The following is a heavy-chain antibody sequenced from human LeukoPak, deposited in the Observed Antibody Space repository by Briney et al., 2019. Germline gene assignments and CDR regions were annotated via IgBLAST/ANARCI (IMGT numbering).Heavy chain of an antibody. V-gene: IGHV3-23*01. Sequence: GGSLTLSCSPSGFNFRIYAMRWVRQAPGKGLEWVAGISDSGGSTNYADSVKGRFTISRDNPKNTLYLQMNSLRAEDTAVYFCAKRGVVIRVILVGFHKEAYYFESWGQGVLVTVSS. J-gene: IGHJ4*02. CDR2: ISDSGGST. CDR3: AKRGVVIRVILVGFHKEAYYFES. D-gene: IGHD3/OR15-3a*01. CDR1: GFNFRIYA.